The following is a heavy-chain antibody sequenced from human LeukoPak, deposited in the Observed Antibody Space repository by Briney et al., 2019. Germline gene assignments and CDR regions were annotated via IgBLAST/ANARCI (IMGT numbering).Heavy chain of an antibody. CDR2: IYYSGST. V-gene: IGHV4-31*03. J-gene: IGHJ5*02. Sequence: SETLSLTCTVSGGSISSSSYYWGWIRQHPGKGLEWIGYIYYSGSTYYNPSLKSRVTISVDTSKNQFSLKLSSVTAADTAVYYCARDFYGDHTRHWFDPWGQGTLVTVSS. CDR3: ARDFYGDHTRHWFDP. CDR1: GGSISSSSYY. D-gene: IGHD4-17*01.